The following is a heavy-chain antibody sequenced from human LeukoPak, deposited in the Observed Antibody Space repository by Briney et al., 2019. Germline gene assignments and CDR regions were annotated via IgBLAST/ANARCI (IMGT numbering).Heavy chain of an antibody. J-gene: IGHJ4*02. V-gene: IGHV3-74*01. Sequence: GGSLRPSSAASGFTFTSYRMHGGRQVPGKGQVWVSRITSDENTITSAAPVKGRSTISQDNARNIVSLQMNILTAEATAVYYFAAGMGNYWGQGTVVPV. CDR3: AAGMGNY. CDR2: ITSDENTI. CDR1: GFTFTSYR. D-gene: IGHD1-26*01.